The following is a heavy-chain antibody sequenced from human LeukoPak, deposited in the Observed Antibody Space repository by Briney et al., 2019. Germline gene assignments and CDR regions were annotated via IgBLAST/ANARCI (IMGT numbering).Heavy chain of an antibody. CDR1: GCSLSTRGVG. J-gene: IGHJ4*02. CDR2: IYWNDDR. CDR3: AHRRNYYDCSTLDY. Sequence: SGPTLVKPTQTLTLPCTLSGCSLSTRGVGVGWIRQPPGKALEWLALIYWNDDRRYSPSLRSRLTVTKDTSKNQVVLTVTNMDPVDTATYYWAHRRNYYDCSTLDYWGQGTLVTVSS. V-gene: IGHV2-5*01. D-gene: IGHD3-22*01.